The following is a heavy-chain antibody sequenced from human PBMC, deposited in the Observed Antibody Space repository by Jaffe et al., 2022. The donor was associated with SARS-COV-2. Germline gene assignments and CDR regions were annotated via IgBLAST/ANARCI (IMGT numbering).Heavy chain of an antibody. Sequence: QVQLVESGGGLVKAGGSLRLSCAASGFTFSDYYMSWVRQAPGKGLEWVSYISSSGSTIFYADSVKGRFTISRDNAKNSLSLQMNSLRAEDTAVYYCARDPRGFDWSYGLDVWGQGTTVTVSS. CDR3: ARDPRGFDWSYGLDV. J-gene: IGHJ6*02. V-gene: IGHV3-11*01. CDR1: GFTFSDYY. D-gene: IGHD3-9*01. CDR2: ISSSGSTI.